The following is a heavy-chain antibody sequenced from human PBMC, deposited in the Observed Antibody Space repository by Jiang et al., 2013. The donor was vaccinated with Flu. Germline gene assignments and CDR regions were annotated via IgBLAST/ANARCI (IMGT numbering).Heavy chain of an antibody. Sequence: SGAEVKKPGASLKVSCKTSGYSFMHYDIGWVRQAPGQGLEWMAWISDYSGETKYAQKFQGRVTVTTETSTSTAYMELRSLRSDGTAIYYCARVPRGTLINDYWGQGTLVTVSS. CDR3: ARVPRGTLINDY. V-gene: IGHV1-18*01. J-gene: IGHJ4*02. D-gene: IGHD1-14*01. CDR2: ISDYSGET. CDR1: GYSFMHYD.